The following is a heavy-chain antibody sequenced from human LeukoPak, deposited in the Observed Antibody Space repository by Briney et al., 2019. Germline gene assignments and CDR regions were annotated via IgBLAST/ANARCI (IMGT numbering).Heavy chain of an antibody. CDR2: INPDDKSA. CDR1: GFTFSKYW. D-gene: IGHD2/OR15-2a*01. J-gene: IGHJ3*02. V-gene: IGHV3-74*01. Sequence: GGSLRLSCAASGFTFSKYWLHWLRQAPGKGRVWVSRINPDDKSASSADSVKGRFTIARDDARKTLYLQMNSLRAAATAVYYCLTIVETTFDAFDIWGQGTMVTVSS. CDR3: LTIVETTFDAFDI.